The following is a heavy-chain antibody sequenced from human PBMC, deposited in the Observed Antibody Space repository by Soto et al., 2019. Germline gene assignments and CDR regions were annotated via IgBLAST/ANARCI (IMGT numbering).Heavy chain of an antibody. CDR1: GITISNYP. J-gene: IGHJ4*02. V-gene: IGHV3-23*01. CDR3: VKDDGGYPSTAPH. CDR2: ISGSGDRT. Sequence: EVQLLESGGGLVQPGGSLRLSCAASGITISNYPMSWVRQAPGKGLDWVSGISGSGDRTYYADSAKGRFTISKDISRNSLCLQLDSLGVEDSAVYFWVKDDGGYPSTAPHWGQGTLVTVSS. D-gene: IGHD3-22*01.